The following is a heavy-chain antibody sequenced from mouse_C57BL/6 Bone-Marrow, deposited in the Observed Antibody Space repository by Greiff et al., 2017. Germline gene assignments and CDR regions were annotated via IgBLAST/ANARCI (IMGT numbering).Heavy chain of an antibody. D-gene: IGHD1-3*01. V-gene: IGHV5-6*02. CDR3: ARLTYAWFAY. J-gene: IGHJ3*01. Sequence: DVKLVESGGDLVKPGGSLKLSCAASGFTFSSYGMSWVRQTPDKRLEWVATISSGGSYTYYPDSVKGRFTISRDNAKNTLYLQMSRLKSEDTAMYYGARLTYAWFAYWGQGTLVTVSA. CDR2: ISSGGSYT. CDR1: GFTFSSYG.